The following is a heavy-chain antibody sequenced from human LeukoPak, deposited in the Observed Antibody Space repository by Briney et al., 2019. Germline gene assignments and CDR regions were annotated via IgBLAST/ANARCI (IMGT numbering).Heavy chain of an antibody. Sequence: PSETLSLTCTVSGGSLSSYYWSWIRQPAGKGLEWIGRIYTSGSTNYNPSLKSRVTMSVDTSKHQFSLKLSSVTTAGTAVYYCARASYSYDINGWVPFDYWGQGTLVTVSS. V-gene: IGHV4-4*07. CDR3: ARASYSYDINGWVPFDY. CDR1: GGSLSSYY. CDR2: IYTSGST. D-gene: IGHD3-22*01. J-gene: IGHJ4*02.